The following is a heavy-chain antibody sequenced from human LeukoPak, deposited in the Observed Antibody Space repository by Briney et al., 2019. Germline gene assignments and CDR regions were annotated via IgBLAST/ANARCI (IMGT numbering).Heavy chain of an antibody. V-gene: IGHV3-30*04. Sequence: PGGSLRLSCAASGFTFSSYAMHWVRQAPGKGLEWVPVISYDGSNKYYADSVKGRFTISRDNSKNTLYLQMNSLRAEDTAVYYCARDFGYQLPSREWLNWGQGTLVTVSS. D-gene: IGHD2-2*01. J-gene: IGHJ4*02. CDR1: GFTFSSYA. CDR3: ARDFGYQLPSREWLN. CDR2: ISYDGSNK.